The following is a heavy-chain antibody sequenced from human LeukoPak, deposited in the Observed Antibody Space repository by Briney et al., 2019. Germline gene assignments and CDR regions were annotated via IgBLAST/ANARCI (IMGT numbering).Heavy chain of an antibody. CDR2: ISSSSNTK. CDR3: ARDRGYTYGHPLDY. V-gene: IGHV3-48*02. CDR1: GFTFGTYS. Sequence: PGGSLRLSCAASGFTFGTYSMNWVRQAPGKGLEWVSYISSSSNTKYYADSVKDRFTISRDNSKNTLYLQMDSLRDEDTAVYYCARDRGYTYGHPLDYWGQGTLVTVSS. D-gene: IGHD5-18*01. J-gene: IGHJ4*02.